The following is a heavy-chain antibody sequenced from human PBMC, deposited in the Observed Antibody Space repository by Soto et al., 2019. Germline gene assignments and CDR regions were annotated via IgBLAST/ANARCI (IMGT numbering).Heavy chain of an antibody. D-gene: IGHD1-1*01. V-gene: IGHV3-15*01. Sequence: GGSLSLSCAASGLIFSDVWMTWVRQAPGKGLEWVGRIKTKPDDGTIDYAAPVRGRFTISRDDSKNTLYLQMTSLTPDDTGVYYCTTSNLGVDFWGPGTLVTVSS. CDR2: IKTKPDDGTI. CDR1: GLIFSDVW. J-gene: IGHJ4*02. CDR3: TTSNLGVDF.